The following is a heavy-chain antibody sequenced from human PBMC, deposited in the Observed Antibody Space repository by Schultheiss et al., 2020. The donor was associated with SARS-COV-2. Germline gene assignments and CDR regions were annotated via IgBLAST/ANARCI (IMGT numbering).Heavy chain of an antibody. CDR2: ISGSGGST. Sequence: GGSLRLSCAASGFTFSSYAMSWVRQAPGKGLEWVSAISGSGGSTYYADSVKGRFTISRDNSKNTLYLQMNSLRAEDTAVYYCARARRDCSSTSCPYNWFDPWGQGTLVTVSS. V-gene: IGHV3-23*01. CDR1: GFTFSSYA. D-gene: IGHD2-2*01. J-gene: IGHJ5*02. CDR3: ARARRDCSSTSCPYNWFDP.